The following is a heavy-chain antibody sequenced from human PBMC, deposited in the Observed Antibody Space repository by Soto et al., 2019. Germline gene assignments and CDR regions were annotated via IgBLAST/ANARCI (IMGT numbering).Heavy chain of an antibody. CDR3: AKGGRQWLVTSDFNY. D-gene: IGHD6-19*01. Sequence: VQLVESGGGVVQPGRSLRLSCAASGFTFSDYAMHWVRQAPGKGLEWVAVVSHDGRNTHYADSVKGRFTISRESSKKTVSLEMTSLRAEDTAVYYCAKGGRQWLVTSDFNYWGQGALVTVSS. CDR1: GFTFSDYA. CDR2: VSHDGRNT. V-gene: IGHV3-30*18. J-gene: IGHJ4*02.